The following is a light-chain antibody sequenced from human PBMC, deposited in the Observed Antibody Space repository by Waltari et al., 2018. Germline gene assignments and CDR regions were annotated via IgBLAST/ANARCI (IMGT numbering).Light chain of an antibody. Sequence: DIQMTQSPSSLSASVGDRVTITCRASQGINNYLAWFQQKPGKAHKSLIYAASSLQSGVPSKFSGSGSGTDFTLTISNLQPEDFATYFCQQYSSYPRTFAQGTKLEIK. V-gene: IGKV1-16*02. J-gene: IGKJ2*01. CDR3: QQYSSYPRT. CDR1: QGINNY. CDR2: AAS.